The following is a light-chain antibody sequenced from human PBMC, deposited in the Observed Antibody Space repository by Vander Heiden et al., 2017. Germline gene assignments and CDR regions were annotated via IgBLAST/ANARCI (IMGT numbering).Light chain of an antibody. CDR2: KDN. CDR1: VLAKKY. Sequence: SYELTQPSSVSVSPGQTARITCSGDVLAKKYARWFQQEPGQAPVLIIYKDNERPSGIPERFSGSSSGTTVTLTISGAQVEDEADYYCYSATDNIGVFGGGTKLTVL. J-gene: IGLJ3*02. V-gene: IGLV3-27*01. CDR3: YSATDNIGV.